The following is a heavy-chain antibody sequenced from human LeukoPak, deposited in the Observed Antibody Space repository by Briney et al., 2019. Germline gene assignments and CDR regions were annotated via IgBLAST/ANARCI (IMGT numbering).Heavy chain of an antibody. CDR2: IIPILGIA. CDR3: ARAPRVRGGYFDY. Sequence: SVKVSCKASGDTFSSYAISWVRQAPGQGLEWMERIIPILGIANYAQKFQGRVTITADKSTSTAYMELSSLRSEDTAVYYCARAPRVRGGYFDYWGQGTLVTVSS. V-gene: IGHV1-69*04. D-gene: IGHD3-10*01. CDR1: GDTFSSYA. J-gene: IGHJ4*02.